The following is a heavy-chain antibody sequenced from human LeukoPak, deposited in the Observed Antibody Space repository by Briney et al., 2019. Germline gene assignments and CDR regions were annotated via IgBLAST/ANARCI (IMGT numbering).Heavy chain of an antibody. D-gene: IGHD6-19*01. CDR1: EYSFPNYC. Sequence: GESLKISCKHSEYSFPNYCIGWVRQMPGKGLEWMGIIYPDDSDTRYSPSFQGQVTISADKSISTAYLQWSSLKASDTAMYYCARRSSGWYGLGYWGQGTLVTVSS. J-gene: IGHJ4*02. CDR2: IYPDDSDT. V-gene: IGHV5-51*01. CDR3: ARRSSGWYGLGY.